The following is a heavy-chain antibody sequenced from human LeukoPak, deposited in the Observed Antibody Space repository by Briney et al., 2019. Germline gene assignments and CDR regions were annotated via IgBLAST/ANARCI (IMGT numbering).Heavy chain of an antibody. J-gene: IGHJ3*02. V-gene: IGHV3-23*01. CDR1: GFTCCRFR. D-gene: IGHD3-22*01. CDR3: AKELLLKGNMIVVGRDAFDI. CDR2: ISGSGGST. Sequence: GVSVTLFCAVSGFTCCRFRMMGPRQARGKGREWVSSISGSGGSTYYADSVKGRFTISRDNSKNTLYLQMNSLRAEDTAVYYCAKELLLKGNMIVVGRDAFDIWGQGTMVTVSS.